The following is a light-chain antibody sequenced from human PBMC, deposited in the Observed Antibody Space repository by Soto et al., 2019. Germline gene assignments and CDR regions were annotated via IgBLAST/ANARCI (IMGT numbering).Light chain of an antibody. CDR3: SPWDDSLSGHVV. CDR1: RSNIGGNY. Sequence: QSVLTQPPSASGSPGQRVTISCSGSRSNIGGNYVFWYQQLPGTAPKLLIYRNNQRPSGVPDRFSGSKSGTSASLAISGLRSEHHSFYYCSPWDDSLSGHVVFGRGTKVTVL. V-gene: IGLV1-47*01. J-gene: IGLJ2*01. CDR2: RNN.